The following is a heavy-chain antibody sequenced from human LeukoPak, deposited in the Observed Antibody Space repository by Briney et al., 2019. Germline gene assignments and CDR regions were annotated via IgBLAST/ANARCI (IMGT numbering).Heavy chain of an antibody. J-gene: IGHJ3*02. CDR2: ISSNGSTI. V-gene: IGHV3-11*01. Sequence: GGSLRLSCTASGFTFSDYYMSWIRQAPGKGLEWVSYISSNGSTIYYADSVKGRFTISRDNDKISLYLQMNSLRAEDTAVYYCAREDSSSWALGAFDIWGQGTMVTVSS. D-gene: IGHD6-6*01. CDR3: AREDSSSWALGAFDI. CDR1: GFTFSDYY.